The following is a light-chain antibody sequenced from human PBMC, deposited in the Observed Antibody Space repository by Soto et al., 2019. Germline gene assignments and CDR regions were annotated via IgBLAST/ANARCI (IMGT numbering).Light chain of an antibody. J-gene: IGKJ2*01. CDR2: AAS. CDR1: QSISTD. CDR3: QQSYSTPYT. V-gene: IGKV1-39*01. Sequence: DIQMTQSPSSLSASVGDRVTITCRASQSISTDLNWYQHKPGKAPKLLIHAASSLQSGVPLRFSGSGSGTDFTLTISSLQPDDFATYYCQQSYSTPYTFGQGTKLEIK.